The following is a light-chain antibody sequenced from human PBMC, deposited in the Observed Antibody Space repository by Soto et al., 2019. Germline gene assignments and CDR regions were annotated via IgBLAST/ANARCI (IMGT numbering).Light chain of an antibody. CDR2: AAS. V-gene: IGKV1-39*01. Sequence: DIQMTQSPSSLSASVGDRVTITCRASQSISNSLSWYQQRPGKAPTLLIYAASILQRGVPSRFSGSGSGTDFTLTISSLQPEDFAIYHCQQSYSSPFTFGQGTKLEIK. CDR3: QQSYSSPFT. CDR1: QSISNS. J-gene: IGKJ2*01.